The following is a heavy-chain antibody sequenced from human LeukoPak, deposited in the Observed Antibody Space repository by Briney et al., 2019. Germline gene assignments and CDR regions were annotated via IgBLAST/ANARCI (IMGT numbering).Heavy chain of an antibody. CDR3: ARETRGLGIPYNFDY. CDR2: ISAYNGNT. D-gene: IGHD1-20*01. J-gene: IGHJ4*02. Sequence: ASVKVSCKASGYTFTSYGISWVRQAPGQGLEWMGWISAYNGNTNYAQKVQGRVTMTTDTSTSTAYMELRSLRSDDTAVYYCARETRGLGIPYNFDYWGQGTLVTVSS. CDR1: GYTFTSYG. V-gene: IGHV1-18*01.